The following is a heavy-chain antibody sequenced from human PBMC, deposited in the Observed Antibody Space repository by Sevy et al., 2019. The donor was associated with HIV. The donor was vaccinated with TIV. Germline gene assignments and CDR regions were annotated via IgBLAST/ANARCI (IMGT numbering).Heavy chain of an antibody. Sequence: GGSLRLSCAASGFTFSSYAMHWVRQAPGKGLGWVAVISYDGSNKYYADSVKGRFTISRDNSKNTLYLQMNSLRAEDTAVYYCARGGWLRLRGNWFDPWGQGTLVTVSS. CDR1: GFTFSSYA. V-gene: IGHV3-30-3*01. J-gene: IGHJ5*02. CDR2: ISYDGSNK. CDR3: ARGGWLRLRGNWFDP. D-gene: IGHD5-12*01.